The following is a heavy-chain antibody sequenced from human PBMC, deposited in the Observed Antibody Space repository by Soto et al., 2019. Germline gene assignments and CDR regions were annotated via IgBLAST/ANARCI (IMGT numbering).Heavy chain of an antibody. CDR2: ISGSGGST. Sequence: EVQLLESGGGLVQPGGSLRLSCAASGFTFSSYAMSWVRQARGKGLEWVSAISGSGGSTYYADSVKGRFTISRDNSKNTLYLQMNSLRAEDTAVYYCAKGGDVAVAGMTYYYYYGMDVWGQGTTVTVSS. CDR3: AKGGDVAVAGMTYYYYYGMDV. CDR1: GFTFSSYA. V-gene: IGHV3-23*01. J-gene: IGHJ6*02. D-gene: IGHD6-19*01.